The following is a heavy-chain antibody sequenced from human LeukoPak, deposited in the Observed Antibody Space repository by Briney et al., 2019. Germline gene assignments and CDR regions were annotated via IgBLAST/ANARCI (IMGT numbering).Heavy chain of an antibody. CDR1: GGTFSSYA. V-gene: IGHV1-69*04. Sequence: ASVKVSCKASGGTFSSYAISWVRQAPRQGLEWMGRIIPILGIANYAQKFQGRVTITADKPTSTAYMELSSLRSEDTAVYYCARNYYDSSGYPDYWGQGTLVTVSS. CDR3: ARNYYDSSGYPDY. J-gene: IGHJ4*02. D-gene: IGHD3-22*01. CDR2: IIPILGIA.